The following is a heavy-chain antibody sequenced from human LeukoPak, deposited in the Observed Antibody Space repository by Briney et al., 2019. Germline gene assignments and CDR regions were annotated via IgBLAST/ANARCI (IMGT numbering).Heavy chain of an antibody. CDR2: INHSGST. CDR1: GGSFSGYY. CDR3: ARGGGSLSSGWYPLDS. V-gene: IGHV4-34*01. D-gene: IGHD6-19*01. J-gene: IGHJ4*02. Sequence: PSETLSLTCAVYGGSFSGYYWSWIRQPPGKGLEWIGEINHSGSTNYNPSLKSRVTISVDTSKNQFSLKLSSVTAADTAVYYCARGGGSLSSGWYPLDSGGQGTLVTVSS.